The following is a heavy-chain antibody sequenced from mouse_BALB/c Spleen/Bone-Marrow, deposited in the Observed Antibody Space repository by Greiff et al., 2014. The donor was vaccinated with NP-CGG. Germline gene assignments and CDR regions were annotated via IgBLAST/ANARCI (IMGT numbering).Heavy chain of an antibody. CDR1: GFNIKDTY. V-gene: IGHV14-3*02. Sequence: EVQLQQSGAALVKPGASVKLSCTASGFNIKDTYMHWVKQRPEQGLEWIGRIDPANGNTKYDPMFQGKATITADTSSNTAYLQLSSLTSEDTAVYYCANYYYGSHFDYWGQGTTLTVSS. CDR2: IDPANGNT. D-gene: IGHD1-1*01. CDR3: ANYYYGSHFDY. J-gene: IGHJ2*01.